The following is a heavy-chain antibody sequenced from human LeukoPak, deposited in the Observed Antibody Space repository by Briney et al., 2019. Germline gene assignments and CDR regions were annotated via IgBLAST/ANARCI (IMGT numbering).Heavy chain of an antibody. CDR2: ISNHGGST. D-gene: IGHD6-19*01. V-gene: IGHV3-64*01. CDR1: GFIFSTYA. Sequence: PGGSLRLSCAASGFIFSTYATHWVRQAPGKGLEYVSAISNHGGSTYYPNSVKGRFIISRDNSKNTLYLQMGNLRIEDMAVYYCARESATSGWLFDYWGQGTLVTVSS. J-gene: IGHJ4*02. CDR3: ARESATSGWLFDY.